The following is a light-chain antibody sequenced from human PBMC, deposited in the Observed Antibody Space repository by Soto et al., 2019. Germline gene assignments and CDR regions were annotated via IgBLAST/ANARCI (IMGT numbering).Light chain of an antibody. V-gene: IGKV3-20*01. CDR2: GAS. J-gene: IGKJ1*01. Sequence: EIVLTQSPGTLSLSPGERATLSCSASQSVSSSYLAWYQQKPGQAPRLLIYGASSRATGIPDRFSGSGSGTDFTLTISRLEPEDFAVYYCQQYGSSPLAWTFGQGTKVDIK. CDR3: QQYGSSPLAWT. CDR1: QSVSSSY.